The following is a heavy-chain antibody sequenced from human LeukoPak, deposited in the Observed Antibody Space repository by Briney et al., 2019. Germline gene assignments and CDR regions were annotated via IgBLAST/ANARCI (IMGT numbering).Heavy chain of an antibody. CDR3: ARRVVNNRNWYFNL. D-gene: IGHD4-23*01. Sequence: GECLKISCKGSGYSFTSYWIGWVRQMPGKGLEWMGIIYPGDSDTRYSPSFQGQVTISADKSINTAYLQWSSLKASNTAMYYCARRVVNNRNWYFNLWGRGTLVTVSS. CDR1: GYSFTSYW. V-gene: IGHV5-51*01. J-gene: IGHJ2*01. CDR2: IYPGDSDT.